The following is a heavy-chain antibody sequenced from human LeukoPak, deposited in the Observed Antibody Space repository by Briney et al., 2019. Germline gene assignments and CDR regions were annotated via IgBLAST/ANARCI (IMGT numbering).Heavy chain of an antibody. CDR3: ARDLKSGYMDS. CDR1: GFTFSNYG. V-gene: IGHV3-33*01. Sequence: PGRSLRLSCAASGFTFSNYGIHWVRQAPGKGLEWVAVIYSDGSNKYFVDSVKGRFTISRDDSRNTVFLQMNSLGVEDTAVFYCARDLKSGYMDSWGQGTLVTVSS. J-gene: IGHJ4*02. D-gene: IGHD3-3*01. CDR2: IYSDGSNK.